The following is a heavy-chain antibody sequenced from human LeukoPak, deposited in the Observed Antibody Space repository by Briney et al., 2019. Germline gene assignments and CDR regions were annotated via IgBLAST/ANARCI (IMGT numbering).Heavy chain of an antibody. CDR3: AREGWIQLWLRTLDYYYYMDV. V-gene: IGHV3-21*01. CDR1: GFTFSSYS. D-gene: IGHD5-18*01. Sequence: GGSLRLSCAASGFTFSSYSMNWVRQAPGKGLEWVSSISSSSYIYYADSVKGRFTISRDNAKNSLYLQMNSLRAEDTAVYYCAREGWIQLWLRTLDYYYYMDVWGKGTTVTVSS. CDR2: ISSSSYI. J-gene: IGHJ6*03.